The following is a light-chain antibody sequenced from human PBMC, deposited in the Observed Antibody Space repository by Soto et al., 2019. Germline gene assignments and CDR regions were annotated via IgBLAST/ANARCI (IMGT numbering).Light chain of an antibody. Sequence: EIVMTQSPATLSVSPGERATLYCRASQSVSSNLAWYQQKPGQAPRLLIYDASNRATGIPARFSGSGSGTDFTLTISSLEPEDFAVYYCQQRSNWPGLTFGGGTKVDIK. J-gene: IGKJ4*01. CDR3: QQRSNWPGLT. CDR2: DAS. CDR1: QSVSSN. V-gene: IGKV3-11*01.